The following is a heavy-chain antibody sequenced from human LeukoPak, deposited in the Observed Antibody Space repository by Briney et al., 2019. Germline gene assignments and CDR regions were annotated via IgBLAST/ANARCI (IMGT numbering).Heavy chain of an antibody. CDR3: ARQGENWRFDF. CDR2: INSDGSST. Sequence: GGSLRLSCAASGFTFSSYWMHWVRHAPGKGLVWVSRINSDGSSTSYADSVKGRFTISRDNAKNTLYLQMNSLRAEDTAVYYCARQGENWRFDFWGQGTLVTVSS. CDR1: GFTFSSYW. J-gene: IGHJ4*02. D-gene: IGHD3-16*01. V-gene: IGHV3-74*01.